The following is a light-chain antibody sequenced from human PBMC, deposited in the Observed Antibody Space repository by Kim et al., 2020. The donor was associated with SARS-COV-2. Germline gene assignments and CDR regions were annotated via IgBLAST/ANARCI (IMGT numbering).Light chain of an antibody. J-gene: IGKJ4*01. CDR1: RGISNY. CDR3: QNYNSVPLT. CDR2: AAS. V-gene: IGKV1-27*01. Sequence: DIQMTQSPSSLSASVGDRVTITCRATRGISNYLAWYQQQPGRVPKLLIYAASTLQSGVPSWFSGSGSGTDFTLTISSLQPQDVATYYCQNYNSVPLTFGGGTKVDIK.